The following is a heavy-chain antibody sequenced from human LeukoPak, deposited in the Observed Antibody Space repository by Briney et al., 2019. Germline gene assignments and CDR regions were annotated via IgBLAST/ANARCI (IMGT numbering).Heavy chain of an antibody. CDR1: GFSFSDYG. Sequence: GGSLRLSCAASGFSFSDYGMHWVRLAPGKGLEWVAVISYDGSDKYYGDSVKGRFTISRDNSENTLYLQMNSLRVDDTAVYYCAKGWGRIQLWNWFDPWGQGTLVTVSS. CDR2: ISYDGSDK. V-gene: IGHV3-30*18. CDR3: AKGWGRIQLWNWFDP. D-gene: IGHD5-18*01. J-gene: IGHJ5*02.